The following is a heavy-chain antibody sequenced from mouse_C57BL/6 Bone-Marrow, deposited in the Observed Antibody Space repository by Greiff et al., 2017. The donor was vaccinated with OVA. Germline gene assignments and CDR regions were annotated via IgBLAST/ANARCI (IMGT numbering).Heavy chain of an antibody. V-gene: IGHV1-61*01. Sequence: VQLQQPGAELVRPGSSVKLSCKASGYTFTSYWMDWVKQRPGQGLEWIGNIYPSDSETHYNQKFKDKATLTVDKSSSTAYMQLSSLTSEDSAVFYCARSGELRRFAYWGQGTLVTVSA. CDR2: IYPSDSET. CDR1: GYTFTSYW. D-gene: IGHD4-1*01. CDR3: ARSGELRRFAY. J-gene: IGHJ3*01.